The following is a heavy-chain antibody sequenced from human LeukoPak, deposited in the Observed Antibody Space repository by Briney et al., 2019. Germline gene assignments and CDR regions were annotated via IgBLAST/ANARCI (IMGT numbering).Heavy chain of an antibody. CDR2: IKEDGSEI. J-gene: IGHJ4*02. V-gene: IGHV3-7*01. D-gene: IGHD4-23*01. Sequence: GGSLRLSCAASGFTFNNCYMTWVRQAPGKGLEWVANIKEDGSEIYYVDSVKGRFTISRDNAKNSLYLQRNSLRAEDTAVYYCVSSYAGNSHYWGQGTLVTVSS. CDR3: VSSYAGNSHY. CDR1: GFTFNNCY.